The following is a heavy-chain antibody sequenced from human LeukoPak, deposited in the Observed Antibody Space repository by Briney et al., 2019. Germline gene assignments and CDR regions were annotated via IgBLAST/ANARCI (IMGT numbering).Heavy chain of an antibody. D-gene: IGHD1-26*01. CDR2: MNPNSGNT. V-gene: IGHV1-8*01. CDR3: ARRSIVGADFDY. J-gene: IGHJ4*02. Sequence: ASVKVSCKASGYTFTSYDINWVRQATGQGLEWMGWMNPNSGNTGYAQKFQGRVTMTRNTSISTAYMELSSLRSEDTAVYYCARRSIVGADFDYWGQGTLVTVSS. CDR1: GYTFTSYD.